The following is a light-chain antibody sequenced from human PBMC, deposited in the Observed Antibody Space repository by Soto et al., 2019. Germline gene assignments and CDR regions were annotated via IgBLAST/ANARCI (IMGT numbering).Light chain of an antibody. CDR1: QSVNSN. V-gene: IGKV3-15*01. CDR3: QQYNDWPPLT. J-gene: IGKJ4*01. Sequence: IVMTQSPVTLSVSPGERATLSCRASQSVNSNLAWYQQKPGQAPRLLVYGATTRATGIPARFSGSGSGTEFTLTISSLQSEDFAVYYCQQYNDWPPLTFGGGTKVDIK. CDR2: GAT.